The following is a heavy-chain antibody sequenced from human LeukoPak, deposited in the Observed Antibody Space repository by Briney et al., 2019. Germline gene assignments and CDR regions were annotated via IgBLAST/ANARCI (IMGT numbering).Heavy chain of an antibody. CDR2: INPSGGST. CDR1: GYTFTSYY. J-gene: IGHJ3*02. CDR3: ARDPSCSSTSCYHDAFDI. Sequence: GASVKVSCKASGYTFTSYYMHWVRQAPGQGLESMGIINPSGGSTSYAQKFQGRVTMTRDTSTSTVYMELSSLRSEDTAVYYCARDPSCSSTSCYHDAFDIWGQGTTVTVSS. D-gene: IGHD2-2*01. V-gene: IGHV1-46*03.